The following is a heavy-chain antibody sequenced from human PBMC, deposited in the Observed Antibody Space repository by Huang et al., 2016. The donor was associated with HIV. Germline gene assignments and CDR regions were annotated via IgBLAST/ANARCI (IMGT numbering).Heavy chain of an antibody. D-gene: IGHD6-19*01. CDR2: ISPSGTA. Sequence: QLQLQESGSRLVRPSETLSLTCAVSGGSLISSGYSWSWIRQPPGKGLEWSGYISPSGTAMYNPSLKSRVTMSVDTSNDRFSLKLTSVTASDTAVYYCARDLYSSGWHAFDTWGQGTMVTVSS. CDR3: ARDLYSSGWHAFDT. J-gene: IGHJ3*02. V-gene: IGHV4-30-2*01. CDR1: GGSLISSGYS.